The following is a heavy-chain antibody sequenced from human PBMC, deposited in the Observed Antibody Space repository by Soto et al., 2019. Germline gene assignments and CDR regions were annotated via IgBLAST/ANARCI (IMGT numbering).Heavy chain of an antibody. D-gene: IGHD4-17*01. V-gene: IGHV3-64D*06. CDR1: GFTFSSHG. Sequence: PGGSLRLSCSASGFTFSSHGVHWIRRAPGKRLEYVSAISPDGGATYYADSVKGRFTISRDNSKNTLYLQMSSLRAEDTAVYYCVKRPPVTPHEYYFDLWGRGTLVTVSS. CDR3: VKRPPVTPHEYYFDL. CDR2: ISPDGGAT. J-gene: IGHJ2*01.